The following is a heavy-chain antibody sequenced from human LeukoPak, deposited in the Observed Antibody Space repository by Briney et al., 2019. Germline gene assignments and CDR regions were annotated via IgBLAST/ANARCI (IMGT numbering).Heavy chain of an antibody. CDR3: AAQPCSGGVCYLDY. CDR2: ISYHARDQ. V-gene: IGHV3-30*04. J-gene: IGHJ4*02. CDR1: GFTFSSYA. Sequence: GGSLRLSCAASGFTFSSYAMHWVRQAPGKGLEWVTVISYHARDQFYADSVKGRFTVSRDNSKNTLYLQMNSLRAEDSAVHYCAAQPCSGGVCYLDYWGQGTLVTVSS. D-gene: IGHD2-8*02.